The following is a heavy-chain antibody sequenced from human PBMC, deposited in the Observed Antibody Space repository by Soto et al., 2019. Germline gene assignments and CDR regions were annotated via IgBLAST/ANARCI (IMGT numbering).Heavy chain of an antibody. J-gene: IGHJ5*02. D-gene: IGHD3-16*01. CDR1: GYTFNDYK. V-gene: IGHV1-2*02. Sequence: GASVKVSCKASGYTFNDYKIHWVRQAPGQGLEWMGWINPKSDVTNYANKFKDRVTMTRDASTSTAHLEMSSLTSEDTAVYYCARMASFGTLNWFDPWAQGTLVPVSS. CDR2: INPKSDVT. CDR3: ARMASFGTLNWFDP.